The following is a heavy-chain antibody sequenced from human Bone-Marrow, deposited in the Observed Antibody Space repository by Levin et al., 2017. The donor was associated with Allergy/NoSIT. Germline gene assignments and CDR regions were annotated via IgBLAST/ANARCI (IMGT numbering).Heavy chain of an antibody. CDR2: IRASGDNT. V-gene: IGHV3-23*01. CDR3: AKATFARFCSGGTCYLPFDY. CDR1: GFTFSNYA. D-gene: IGHD2-15*01. Sequence: GGSLRLSCAASGFTFSNYAMSWVRQAPGKGLEWVSSIRASGDNTYYTDSVKGRFTISRDNSKNTLYLQMNSLRAEDTAVYYCAKATFARFCSGGTCYLPFDYWGQGTLVPVSS. J-gene: IGHJ4*02.